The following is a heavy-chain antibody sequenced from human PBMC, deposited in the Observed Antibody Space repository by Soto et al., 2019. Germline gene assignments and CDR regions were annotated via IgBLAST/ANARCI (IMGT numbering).Heavy chain of an antibody. D-gene: IGHD2-2*01. Sequence: TFSNYAMHWVRQAPGKGLEWVAATSYDGTNKYYADPVKGRFTISRDNSKNTLYLQMDSLRSEDTAMYYCARDPAYQPQYGMDVSGRGTTVTVSS. CDR2: TSYDGTNK. V-gene: IGHV3-30-3*01. CDR3: ARDPAYQPQYGMDV. J-gene: IGHJ6*02. CDR1: TFSNYA.